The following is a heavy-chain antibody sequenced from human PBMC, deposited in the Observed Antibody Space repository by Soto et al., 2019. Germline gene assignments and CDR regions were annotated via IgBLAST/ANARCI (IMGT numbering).Heavy chain of an antibody. CDR3: VMVDNYVTPTPQDV. CDR2: ISPYTGNT. J-gene: IGHJ6*02. Sequence: QVQLVQSGDEVKKPGASVKVSCKASGYIFVNYGIAWVRQAPGQGLEWMGWISPYTGNTHSATKVQGRLTMTTDTSTSTVYMDLGSLTSDDTTVYYCVMVDNYVTPTPQDVWAEGTTVTVSS. D-gene: IGHD3-16*01. CDR1: GYIFVNYG. V-gene: IGHV1-18*01.